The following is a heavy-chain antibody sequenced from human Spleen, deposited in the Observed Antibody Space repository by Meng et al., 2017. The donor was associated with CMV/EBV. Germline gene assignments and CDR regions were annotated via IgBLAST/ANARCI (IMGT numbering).Heavy chain of an antibody. CDR1: GYTFINYN. CDR2: INPGGGRT. Sequence: ASVKVSCXXSGYTFINYNMHWVRQAPGQGLEWMGMINPGGGRTTYAQRFQARITLTRDTSTGTVSMELSSLRSEDKPVFYCARGYRYSSSQHIWNFEGYWGQGTLVTVSS. D-gene: IGHD6-19*01. J-gene: IGHJ4*02. CDR3: ARGYRYSSSQHIWNFEGY. V-gene: IGHV1-46*01.